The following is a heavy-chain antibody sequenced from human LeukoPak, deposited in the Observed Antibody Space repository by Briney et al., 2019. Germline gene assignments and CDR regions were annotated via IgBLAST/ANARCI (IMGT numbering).Heavy chain of an antibody. D-gene: IGHD2-21*01. CDR3: VGGKMWWNSYYYYGMDV. V-gene: IGHV3-11*01. J-gene: IGHJ6*02. CDR1: GFTFSDYY. CDR2: ISSSGSTI. Sequence: GGSPRLSCAASGFTFSDYYMSWIRQAPGKGLEWVSYISSSGSTIYYADSVKGRFTISRDNAKNSLYLQMNSLRAEDTAVYYCVGGKMWWNSYYYYGMDVWGQGTTVTVS.